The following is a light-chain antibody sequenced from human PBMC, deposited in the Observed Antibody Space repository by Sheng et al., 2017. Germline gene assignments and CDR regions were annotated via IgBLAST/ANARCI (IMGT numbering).Light chain of an antibody. CDR1: QSVSFN. CDR2: GAS. V-gene: IGKV3-15*01. J-gene: IGKJ2*03. Sequence: EIVMTQSPATLSVSPGERATLYCRASQSVSFNLAWYQQRPGQVPRLLIYGASTRVTGIPARFSGSGSGTEFTLTITSLQSEDSAVYYCQQYNNWPPYSFGQGTKLEIK. CDR3: QQYNNWPPYS.